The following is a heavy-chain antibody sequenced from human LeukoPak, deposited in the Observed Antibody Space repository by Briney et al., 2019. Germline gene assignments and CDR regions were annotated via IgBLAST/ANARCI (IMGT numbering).Heavy chain of an antibody. CDR2: ISSSSSTI. V-gene: IGHV3-48*01. CDR1: GFTFSSYS. Sequence: GRSLRLSCAASGFTFSSYSMNWVRQAPGKGLEWVSYISSSSSTIYYADSVKGRFTISRDNAKNSLYLQMNSLRAEDTAVYYCARPPTLYQLLSLGYWGQRTLVTVSS. CDR3: ARPPTLYQLLSLGY. J-gene: IGHJ4*02. D-gene: IGHD2-2*01.